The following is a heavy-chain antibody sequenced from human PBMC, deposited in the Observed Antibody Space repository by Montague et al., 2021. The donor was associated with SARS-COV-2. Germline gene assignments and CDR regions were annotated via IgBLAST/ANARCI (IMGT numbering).Heavy chain of an antibody. D-gene: IGHD6-19*01. V-gene: IGHV3-21*01. CDR1: GFTFDDYV. CDR2: IGGSSSFR. CDR3: SRGNSGWHDRIRY. J-gene: IGHJ4*02. Sequence: SLRLSCAASGFTFDDYVMHWVRQAPGKGLEWVSSIGGSSSFRDYTDSVKGRFTITRDNADNSLLLEMDSLRAEDTAVYYSSRGNSGWHDRIRYWGQGTLVPVSS.